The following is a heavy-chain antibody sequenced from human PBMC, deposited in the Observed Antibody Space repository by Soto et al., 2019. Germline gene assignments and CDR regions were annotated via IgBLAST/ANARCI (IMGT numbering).Heavy chain of an antibody. Sequence: SETLSLTCAVYGGSFSGYYWSWIRQPPGKGLEWIGEINHSGSTNYNPSLKSRVTISVDMSKNQFSLKLSSVTAADTAVYYCAGGYYYDSSGYPDAFDIWGQGTMVTVSS. CDR3: AGGYYYDSSGYPDAFDI. J-gene: IGHJ3*02. D-gene: IGHD3-22*01. CDR1: GGSFSGYY. V-gene: IGHV4-34*01. CDR2: INHSGST.